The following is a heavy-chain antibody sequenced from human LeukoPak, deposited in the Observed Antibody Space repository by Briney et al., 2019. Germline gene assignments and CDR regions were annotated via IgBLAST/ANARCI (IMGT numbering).Heavy chain of an antibody. J-gene: IGHJ4*02. Sequence: SETLSLTCTVSGGSITDYYWSWIRQSPGKGLEWIGYMYFSGSGNYNPSLKSRVAISIDTSKNQFSLKVNSVTAADTAVYYCARVGPFYGSGSLDYWGRGVLVTVSS. V-gene: IGHV4-59*01. CDR2: MYFSGSG. CDR3: ARVGPFYGSGSLDY. CDR1: GGSITDYY. D-gene: IGHD3-10*01.